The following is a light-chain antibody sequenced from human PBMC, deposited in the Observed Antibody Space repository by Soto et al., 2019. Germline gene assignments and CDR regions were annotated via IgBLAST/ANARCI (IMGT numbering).Light chain of an antibody. J-gene: IGKJ1*01. V-gene: IGKV3-15*01. Sequence: EIVMTQSPAALSLSPGERATISCRASQSVRSNLAWYQQRPGQAPRLLIYAASIGATGVPARFSGSGSGTEFTLTISSLQSEDFAVYFCQQYNDWPWTFGQGTKVDIK. CDR1: QSVRSN. CDR3: QQYNDWPWT. CDR2: AAS.